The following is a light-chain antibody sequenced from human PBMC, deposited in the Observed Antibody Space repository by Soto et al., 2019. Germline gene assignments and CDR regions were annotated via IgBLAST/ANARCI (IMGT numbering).Light chain of an antibody. V-gene: IGKV3-20*01. J-gene: IGKJ2*01. CDR1: RSLRTNY. CDR3: QQYYDSPPT. Sequence: EIVLTQSPGSLSLSPGERATLSCRASRSLRTNYTAWYQQKLGQAPRLLLYDASIRATGVPDRFSGSGSGADFTLTISRLEPEDFALYHCQQYYDSPPTFGQGTHLAIK. CDR2: DAS.